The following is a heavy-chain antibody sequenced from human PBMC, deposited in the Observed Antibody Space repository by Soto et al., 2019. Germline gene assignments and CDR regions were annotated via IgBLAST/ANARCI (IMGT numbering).Heavy chain of an antibody. V-gene: IGHV3-30*18. CDR1: GFTFSTYG. CDR3: AKDPYGDYGFNWFDF. D-gene: IGHD4-17*01. J-gene: IGHJ5*01. CDR2: ISYDGSNK. Sequence: QVQLVESGGGVVQPGRSLRLSCAASGFTFSTYGMHWVRQAPGKGLEWVALISYDGSNKYYADSVKGRFTISRDNSKNTLYPQMNSLRAEDTAVYYCAKDPYGDYGFNWFDFWGQGTLVTVSS.